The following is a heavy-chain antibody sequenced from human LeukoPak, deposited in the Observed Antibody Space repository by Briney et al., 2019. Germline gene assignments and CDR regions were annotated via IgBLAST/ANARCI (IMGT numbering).Heavy chain of an antibody. V-gene: IGHV4-39*07. CDR2: IYYSGST. CDR3: ARGGGNRSYYFDY. Sequence: SETLSLTCTVSGGSISSSSYYWGWIRQPPGKGLEWIGSIYYSGSTYYNPSLKSRVTISVDTSKNQFSLKLSSVTAADTAVYYCARGGGNRSYYFDYWGQGTLVTVSS. J-gene: IGHJ4*02. D-gene: IGHD4-23*01. CDR1: GGSISSSSYY.